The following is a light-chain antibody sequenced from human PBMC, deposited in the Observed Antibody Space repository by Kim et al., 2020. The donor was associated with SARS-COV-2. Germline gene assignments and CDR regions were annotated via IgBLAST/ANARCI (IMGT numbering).Light chain of an antibody. V-gene: IGKV1-39*01. Sequence: SASVGDRVSITCRASQTCGTFLNWYQQKAGKAPKLLIHDTFTLQSGVPSRFSGSGSGTDFTLTISSLQPEDVATYFCQQSHTTPFTFGPGTKLEI. CDR1: QTCGTF. CDR3: QQSHTTPFT. J-gene: IGKJ2*01. CDR2: DTF.